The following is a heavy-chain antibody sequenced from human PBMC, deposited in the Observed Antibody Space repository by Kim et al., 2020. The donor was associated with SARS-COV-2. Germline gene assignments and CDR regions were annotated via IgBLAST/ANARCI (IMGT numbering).Heavy chain of an antibody. Sequence: GGSLRLSCAASGFTFSSYAMSWVRQAPGKGLEWVSAISGSGGSTYYADSVKGRFTISRDNSKNTLYLQMNSLRAEDTAVYYCAKDEAGPNYDSSGYPVSGMDVWGQGTTVTVSS. D-gene: IGHD3-22*01. CDR2: ISGSGGST. CDR3: AKDEAGPNYDSSGYPVSGMDV. CDR1: GFTFSSYA. V-gene: IGHV3-23*01. J-gene: IGHJ6*02.